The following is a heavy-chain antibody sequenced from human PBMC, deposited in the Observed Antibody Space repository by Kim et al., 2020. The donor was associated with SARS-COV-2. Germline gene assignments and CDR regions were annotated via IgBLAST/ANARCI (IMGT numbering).Heavy chain of an antibody. CDR3: ARDSFLTDYGDSNSYYYG. J-gene: IGHJ6*01. D-gene: IGHD4-17*01. CDR2: ITDSSTYM. V-gene: IGHV3-21*01. CDR1: GFTFSTHN. Sequence: GGSLRLSCAASGFTFSTHNMNWVRQAPGKGLEWVSVITDSSTYMYYADSVKGRFTISRDNAKNSLYLQMDSLRVEDMAVYFCARDSFLTDYGDSNSYYYG.